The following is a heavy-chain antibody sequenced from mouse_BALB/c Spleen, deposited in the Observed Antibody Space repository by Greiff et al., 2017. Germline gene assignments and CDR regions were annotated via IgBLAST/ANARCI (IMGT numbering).Heavy chain of an antibody. J-gene: IGHJ3*01. CDR3: AYGNYDGWFAY. V-gene: IGHV1-14*01. CDR1: GYTFTSYV. Sequence: EVQLQQSGPELVKPGASVKMSCKAPGYTFTSYVMHWVKQKPGQGLEWIGYINPYNDGTKYNEKFKGKATLTSDKSSSTAYMELSSLTSEDSAVYYCAYGNYDGWFAYWGQGTLVTVSA. CDR2: INPYNDGT. D-gene: IGHD2-1*01.